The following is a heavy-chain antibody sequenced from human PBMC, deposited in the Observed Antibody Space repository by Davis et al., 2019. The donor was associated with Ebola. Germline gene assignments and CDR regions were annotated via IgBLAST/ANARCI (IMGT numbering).Heavy chain of an antibody. CDR2: IIPILGIA. J-gene: IGHJ6*02. Sequence: SVKVSCKASGGTFSSYAISWVRQAPGQGLEWMGGIIPILGIANYAQKFQGRVTITADESTSTAYMELSSLRSEDTAVYYCARYYSHYYYGMDVWGQGTTVTVS. D-gene: IGHD2/OR15-2a*01. V-gene: IGHV1-69*10. CDR3: ARYYSHYYYGMDV. CDR1: GGTFSSYA.